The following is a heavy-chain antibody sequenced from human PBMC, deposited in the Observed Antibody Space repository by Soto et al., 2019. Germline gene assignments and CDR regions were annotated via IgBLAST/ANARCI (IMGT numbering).Heavy chain of an antibody. V-gene: IGHV3-53*01. CDR2: IYSGGDT. CDR1: GFSVSGDY. D-gene: IGHD3-10*01. CDR3: TRAXSDPGNFYISNYYAMDV. Sequence: PGGSLRLSCAASGFSVSGDYMSWVRQAPGKGLEWVSLIYSGGDTYYADSVKGRFTISRDISSNTIYLHMTSLRADDAAIYYCTRAXSDPGNFYISNYYAMDVWGRGTTVTVSS. J-gene: IGHJ6*02.